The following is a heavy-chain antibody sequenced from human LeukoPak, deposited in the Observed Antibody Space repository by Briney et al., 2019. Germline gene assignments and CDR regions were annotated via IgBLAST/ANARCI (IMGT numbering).Heavy chain of an antibody. D-gene: IGHD6-6*01. Sequence: SETLSLTCTVDDDSISGSRYYWGWIRLPPGTGLEWFGSVFYSGSTYCNPTLKSRVAISFDKSKSQFSLRLSAVTAADTAGYYFARGVSYSSSHFDSWGQGTRVTVSS. CDR3: ARGVSYSSSHFDS. CDR1: DDSISGSRYY. CDR2: VFYSGST. J-gene: IGHJ4*02. V-gene: IGHV4-39*07.